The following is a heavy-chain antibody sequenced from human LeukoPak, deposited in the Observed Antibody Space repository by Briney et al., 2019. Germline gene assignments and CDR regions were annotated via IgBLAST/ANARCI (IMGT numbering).Heavy chain of an antibody. CDR2: ISYDGSNK. CDR1: GFTFSSYG. Sequence: GGSLRLSCAASGFTFSSYGMHWVRQAPGKGLEWVAVISYDGSNKYYADSVKGRFTISRDNSKNTLYLQMNSLRAEDTAVYYCARELSSWDRAFDIWGQGTMVTVSS. CDR3: ARELSSWDRAFDI. J-gene: IGHJ3*02. V-gene: IGHV3-30*03. D-gene: IGHD1-26*01.